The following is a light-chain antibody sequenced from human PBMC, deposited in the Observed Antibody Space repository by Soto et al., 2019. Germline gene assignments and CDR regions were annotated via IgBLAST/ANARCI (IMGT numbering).Light chain of an antibody. Sequence: DIQMTQSPSTLSASVGDRVTITCRASQSISTWLAWYQQKPGKAPKLLIYDASSLESGVPSRFSGSGSGTEFTLTISSLQPDDFATYYCQQYNSIGVTFGQGTRLEIK. J-gene: IGKJ5*01. CDR1: QSISTW. CDR2: DAS. V-gene: IGKV1-5*01. CDR3: QQYNSIGVT.